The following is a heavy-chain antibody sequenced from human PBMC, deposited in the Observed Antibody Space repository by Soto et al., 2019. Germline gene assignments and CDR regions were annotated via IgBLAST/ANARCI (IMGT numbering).Heavy chain of an antibody. J-gene: IGHJ5*02. V-gene: IGHV3-66*01. Sequence: GGSLRLSCAASGFTVSSNYMSWVRQAPGKGLEWVSVIYSGGSTYYADSVKGRFTISRDNSKNTLYLQMNSLRAEDTAVYYCARDFYDILTGRHDVFDPWGQGTLVTVSS. CDR2: IYSGGST. CDR1: GFTVSSNY. CDR3: ARDFYDILTGRHDVFDP. D-gene: IGHD3-9*01.